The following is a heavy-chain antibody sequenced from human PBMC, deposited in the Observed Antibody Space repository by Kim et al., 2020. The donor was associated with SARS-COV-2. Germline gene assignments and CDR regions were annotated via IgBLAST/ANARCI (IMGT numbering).Heavy chain of an antibody. V-gene: IGHV3-74*01. Sequence: GGSLRLSCAASGFTFSSYWMHWVRQAPGKGLVWVSRINSDGSSTSYADSVKGRFTISRDNAKNTLYLQMNSLRAEDTAVYYCARVVYYYGSGSYGNLNWFDPWGQGTLVTVSS. D-gene: IGHD3-10*01. J-gene: IGHJ5*02. CDR3: ARVVYYYGSGSYGNLNWFDP. CDR1: GFTFSSYW. CDR2: INSDGSST.